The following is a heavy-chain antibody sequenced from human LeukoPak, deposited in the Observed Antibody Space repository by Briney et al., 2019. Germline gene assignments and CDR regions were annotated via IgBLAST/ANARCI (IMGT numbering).Heavy chain of an antibody. Sequence: SQTLSLTCTVSGGSISSGGYYWSWIRQHPGKGLEWTGYINYSGSTYYNPSLKSRVTISVDTSKNQFSLKLSSVTAADTAVYYCARAPYGDGAGMDVWGQGTTVTVSS. D-gene: IGHD4-17*01. J-gene: IGHJ6*02. V-gene: IGHV4-31*03. CDR3: ARAPYGDGAGMDV. CDR2: INYSGST. CDR1: GGSISSGGYY.